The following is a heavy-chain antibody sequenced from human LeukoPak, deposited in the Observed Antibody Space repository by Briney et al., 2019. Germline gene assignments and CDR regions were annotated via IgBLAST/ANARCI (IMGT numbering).Heavy chain of an antibody. CDR2: IKQDGSEK. V-gene: IGHV3-7*01. CDR3: AREAPITYDSSGYYYDY. D-gene: IGHD3-22*01. CDR1: GFTFSNYW. Sequence: GGSLRLSCAASGFTFSNYWMSWVRQAPGKGLEWVANIKQDGSEKYYVDSVKGRFTISRDNAKNSLYLQMNSLRAEDTAVYYCAREAPITYDSSGYYYDYWGQGTLVTVSS. J-gene: IGHJ4*02.